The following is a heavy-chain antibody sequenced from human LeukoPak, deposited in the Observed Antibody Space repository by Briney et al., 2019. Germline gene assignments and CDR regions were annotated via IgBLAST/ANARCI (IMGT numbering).Heavy chain of an antibody. CDR3: TTDLRASPRATADPLVDY. Sequence: GGSLRLSCTASGFTFSKAWLTWVRQAPGKGLEWVGRIKSKSDGGTSDYAAPVKGRFTISRDDSKNTLYLQMNSLMTEDTAVYYCTTDLRASPRATADPLVDYWGQGALVTVSS. V-gene: IGHV3-15*01. CDR1: GFTFSKAW. CDR2: IKSKSDGGTS. D-gene: IGHD3-10*01. J-gene: IGHJ4*02.